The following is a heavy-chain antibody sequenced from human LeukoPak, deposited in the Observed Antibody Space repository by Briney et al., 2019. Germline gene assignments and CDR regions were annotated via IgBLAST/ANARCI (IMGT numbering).Heavy chain of an antibody. CDR2: ISSSSSTI. V-gene: IGHV3-48*01. CDR3: ARAWDSSGWIDAFDI. Sequence: GGSLRLSCAASGFTSSSYSMNWVRQAPGKRLEWVSYISSSSSTIYYADSVRGRFTISRDNAKNSLYLQMNSLRAEDTAVYYCARAWDSSGWIDAFDIWGQGTMVTVSS. D-gene: IGHD6-19*01. CDR1: GFTSSSYS. J-gene: IGHJ3*02.